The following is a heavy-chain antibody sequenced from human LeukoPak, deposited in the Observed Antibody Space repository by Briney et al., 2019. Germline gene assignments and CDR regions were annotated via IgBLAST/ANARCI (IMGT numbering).Heavy chain of an antibody. J-gene: IGHJ4*02. D-gene: IGHD3-10*01. CDR2: IIPIFGTA. V-gene: IGHV1-69*13. CDR1: GGTFSSYA. CDR3: ARGKRRLARGVITFSDY. Sequence: SVKVSCKASGGTFSSYAISWVRQAPGQGLEWMGGIIPIFGTANYAQKFQGRVTITADESTSTAYMELSSLRSEDTAVYYCARGKRRLARGVITFSDYWGQGTLVTVSS.